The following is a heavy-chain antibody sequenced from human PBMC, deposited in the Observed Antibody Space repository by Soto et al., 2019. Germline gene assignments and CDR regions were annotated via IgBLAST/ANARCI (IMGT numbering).Heavy chain of an antibody. D-gene: IGHD6-19*01. J-gene: IGHJ4*02. CDR1: GGTFSSYA. V-gene: IGHV1-69*13. Sequence: ASVKVSCKASGGTFSSYAISWVRQAPGQGLEWMGGIIPIFGTANYAQKFQGRVTITADESTSTAYMELSSLRSEDTAVYYCATDHADRGLDPAYSSGWRCWGQGTLVTVSS. CDR3: ATDHADRGLDPAYSSGWRC. CDR2: IIPIFGTA.